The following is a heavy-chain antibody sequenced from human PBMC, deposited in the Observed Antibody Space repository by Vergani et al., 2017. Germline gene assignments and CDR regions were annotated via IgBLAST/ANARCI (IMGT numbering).Heavy chain of an antibody. CDR1: GGSINTGAYY. D-gene: IGHD2-2*01. CDR2: IYTSGST. V-gene: IGHV4-61*02. J-gene: IGHJ3*02. CDR3: AREPIPAARAAFDI. Sequence: QVQLQESGPRLVRPSQTLSLTCTVSGGSINTGAYYWSWIRQPAGKGLEWIGRIYTSGSTNYNPSLKSRVTMSVDTSKNQFSLKLSSVTAADTAVYYCAREPIPAARAAFDIWGQGTMVTVSS.